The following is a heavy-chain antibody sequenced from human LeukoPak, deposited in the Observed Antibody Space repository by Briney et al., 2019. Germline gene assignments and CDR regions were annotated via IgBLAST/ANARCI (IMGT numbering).Heavy chain of an antibody. CDR2: IYTSGST. CDR3: ASLQVGAFFDY. D-gene: IGHD1-26*01. CDR1: GGSISSGTYY. V-gene: IGHV4-61*02. Sequence: YPSETLSLTCTVSGGSISSGTYYWSWIRQPAGKGLEWIGRIYTSGSTNYNPSLKSRATISVDTSKNQFSLRLSSVTAADTAVYYCASLQVGAFFDYWGQGTLVTVSS. J-gene: IGHJ4*02.